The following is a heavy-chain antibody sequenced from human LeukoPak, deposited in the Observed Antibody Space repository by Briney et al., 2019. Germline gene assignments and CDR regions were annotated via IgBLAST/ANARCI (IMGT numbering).Heavy chain of an antibody. D-gene: IGHD3-22*01. V-gene: IGHV1-18*01. CDR3: ARHYYDSSGYYIRYFDL. Sequence: GASVKVSCKASGYTFTSYGISWVRQAPGQGLEWMGWISAYNGNTNYAQKLQGRVTMTTDTSTSTAYMELRSLRSDDTAVYYCARHYYDSSGYYIRYFDLWGRGTLVTVSS. CDR2: ISAYNGNT. CDR1: GYTFTSYG. J-gene: IGHJ2*01.